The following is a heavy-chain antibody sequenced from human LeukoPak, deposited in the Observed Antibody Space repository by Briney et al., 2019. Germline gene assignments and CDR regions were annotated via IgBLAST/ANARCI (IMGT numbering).Heavy chain of an antibody. D-gene: IGHD2-15*01. CDR2: IIPILGIA. V-gene: IGHV1-69*04. J-gene: IGHJ4*02. CDR3: ASGYCSGGSCYRFDY. CDR1: GGTFSSYA. Sequence: GASVKVSCKASGGTFSSYAISWVRQAPAQGLEWMGRIIPILGIANYAQKFQGRVTITADKSTSTAYMELSSLRSEDTAVYYCASGYCSGGSCYRFDYWGQGTLVTVSS.